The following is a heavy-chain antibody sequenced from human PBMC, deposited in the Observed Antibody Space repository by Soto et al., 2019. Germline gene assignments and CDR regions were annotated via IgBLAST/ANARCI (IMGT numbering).Heavy chain of an antibody. Sequence: SETLSLTCTVSGGSISSYYWSWIRQPPGKGLEWIGYIYYSGSTNYNPSLKSRVTISVDTSKNQFSLKLSSVTAADTAVYYCAREMGTVADYYYGMDVWGQGTTVTVSS. D-gene: IGHD6-19*01. V-gene: IGHV4-59*01. CDR3: AREMGTVADYYYGMDV. J-gene: IGHJ6*02. CDR1: GGSISSYY. CDR2: IYYSGST.